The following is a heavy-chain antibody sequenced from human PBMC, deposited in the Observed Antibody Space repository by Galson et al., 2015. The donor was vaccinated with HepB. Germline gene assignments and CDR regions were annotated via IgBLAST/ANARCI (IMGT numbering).Heavy chain of an antibody. CDR2: IYYSGST. CDR3: ARKECDQYCSSTSCCRHNWFDP. J-gene: IGHJ5*02. V-gene: IGHV4-31*03. CDR1: GGSISSGGYY. Sequence: TLSLTCTVSGGSISSGGYYWSWIRQHPGKGLEWIGYIYYSGSTYYNPSLKSRVTISVDTSKNQFSLKLSSVTAADTAVYYCARKECDQYCSSTSCCRHNWFDPWGQGTLVTVSS. D-gene: IGHD2-2*01.